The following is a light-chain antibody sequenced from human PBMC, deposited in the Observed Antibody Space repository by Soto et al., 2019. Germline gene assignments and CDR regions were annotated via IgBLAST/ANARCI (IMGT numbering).Light chain of an antibody. CDR1: QTIDIW. J-gene: IGKJ1*01. CDR3: QQYNSYSWT. Sequence: DNQMTQSPSTLSASVGDRVTITCRASQTIDIWVAWYQQKPGKAPKLLIYDASNLQSGVPSRFSGSGSGTEFTLTISSLQPDDFATYYCQQYNSYSWTFGQGTKVDI. CDR2: DAS. V-gene: IGKV1-5*01.